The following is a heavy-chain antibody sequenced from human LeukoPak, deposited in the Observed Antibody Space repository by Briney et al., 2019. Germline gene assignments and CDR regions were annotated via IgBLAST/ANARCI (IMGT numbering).Heavy chain of an antibody. CDR3: ARESGIAAALDL. V-gene: IGHV3-74*01. CDR1: GFTFSSYW. CDR2: INTDGSST. D-gene: IGHD6-13*01. J-gene: IGHJ5*02. Sequence: PGGSLRLSCAASGFTFSSYWMSWVRQAPGKGLVWVSRINTDGSSTSYADSVKGRFTISRDNAKNTLYLQMNSLRAEDTAVYYCARESGIAAALDLWGQGTLVTVSS.